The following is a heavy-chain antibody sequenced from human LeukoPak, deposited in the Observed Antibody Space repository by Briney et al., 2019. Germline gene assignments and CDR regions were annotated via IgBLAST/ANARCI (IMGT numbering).Heavy chain of an antibody. J-gene: IGHJ4*02. CDR1: GFTFSSYW. Sequence: GGSLRLSCAAFGFTFSSYWMHWVRQTPGKGLIYISRINNDGSSANYADSVRGRFTISRDNAENTLYLQMNSLRAEDTAVYYCARDEDWDFDYWGQGTLVTVSS. V-gene: IGHV3-74*01. D-gene: IGHD3/OR15-3a*01. CDR2: INNDGSSA. CDR3: ARDEDWDFDY.